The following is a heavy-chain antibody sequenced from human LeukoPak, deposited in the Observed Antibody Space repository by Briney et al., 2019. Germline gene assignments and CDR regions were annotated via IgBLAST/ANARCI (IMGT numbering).Heavy chain of an antibody. CDR3: ARESRDAETEGFDY. CDR2: IYYSGST. CDR1: GGSISSYY. J-gene: IGHJ4*02. D-gene: IGHD5-24*01. V-gene: IGHV4-59*01. Sequence: PSETLSLTCTVSGGSISSYYWSWIRQPPGKGLEWIGYIYYSGSTKYNPSLKSRVTISVDTSKNQFSLKLSSVTAADTAVYYCARESRDAETEGFDYWGQGTLVTVSS.